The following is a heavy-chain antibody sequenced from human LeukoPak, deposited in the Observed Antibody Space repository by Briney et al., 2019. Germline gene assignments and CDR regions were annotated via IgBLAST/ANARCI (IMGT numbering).Heavy chain of an antibody. J-gene: IGHJ4*02. D-gene: IGHD3-16*02. Sequence: GGSLRLSCAASGFTFSSYAMSWVRQAPGKGLEWVSAISGSGGSTYYADSVKGRFTISRDNSKNTLYLQMNSLRAEDTAVYYCAKDYPPFGGVIALFDYWGQGTLVTVSS. CDR2: ISGSGGST. CDR3: AKDYPPFGGVIALFDY. CDR1: GFTFSSYA. V-gene: IGHV3-23*01.